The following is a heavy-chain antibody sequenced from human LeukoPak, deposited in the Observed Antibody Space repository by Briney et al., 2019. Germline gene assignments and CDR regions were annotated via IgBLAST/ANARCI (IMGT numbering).Heavy chain of an antibody. V-gene: IGHV1-69*05. CDR3: ARGSYYDSSGYYYEDY. CDR2: IIPIFGTA. D-gene: IGHD3-22*01. Sequence: SVKVSCKASGGTFSSYAISWVRQAPGQGLEWMGGIIPIFGTANYAQKFQGRVTITTDESTSTAYMELSSLRSEDTAVYYCARGSYYDSSGYYYEDYWGRGTLVTVSS. J-gene: IGHJ4*02. CDR1: GGTFSSYA.